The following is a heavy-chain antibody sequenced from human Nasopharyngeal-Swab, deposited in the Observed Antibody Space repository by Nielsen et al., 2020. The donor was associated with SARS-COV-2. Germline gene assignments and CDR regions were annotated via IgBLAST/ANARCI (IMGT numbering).Heavy chain of an antibody. V-gene: IGHV3-9*01. J-gene: IGHJ4*02. CDR2: ITWNSGSI. CDR3: ARDYYDSSGYGLDYFDY. Sequence: SLKISCAASGFTFDGYAMHWVRQAPGKGLEWVSGITWNSGSIDYVDSVKGRFTISRDNAKNSLYLQMNSLRAEDTAVYYCARDYYDSSGYGLDYFDYWGQGTLVTVSS. CDR1: GFTFDGYA. D-gene: IGHD3-22*01.